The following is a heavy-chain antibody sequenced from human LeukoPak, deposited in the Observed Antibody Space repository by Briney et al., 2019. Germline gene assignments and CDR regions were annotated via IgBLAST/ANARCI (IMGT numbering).Heavy chain of an antibody. CDR3: ARGHSSSWYYGKNNWFDP. D-gene: IGHD6-13*01. Sequence: GGSLRLSCAASGFTFSSYSMNWVRQAPGKGLEWVSSISSSSSYIYYADSVKGRFTISRDNAKNSLYLQMNSLRAEDTAVYYCARGHSSSWYYGKNNWFDPWGQGTLVTVSS. V-gene: IGHV3-21*01. CDR1: GFTFSSYS. CDR2: ISSSSSYI. J-gene: IGHJ5*02.